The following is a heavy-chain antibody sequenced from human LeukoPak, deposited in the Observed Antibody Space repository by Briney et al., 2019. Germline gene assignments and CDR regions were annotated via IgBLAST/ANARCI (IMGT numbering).Heavy chain of an antibody. Sequence: KISCKGSGYSFTSYWIGWVRQAPGQGLEWMGRIIPILGIANYAQKFQGRVTITADKSTSTAYMELSSLRSEDTAVYYCARDLGIQLLAYYYYGMDVWGQGTTVTVSS. CDR3: ARDLGIQLLAYYYYGMDV. V-gene: IGHV1-69*04. CDR2: IIPILGIA. CDR1: GYSFTSYW. J-gene: IGHJ6*02. D-gene: IGHD5-18*01.